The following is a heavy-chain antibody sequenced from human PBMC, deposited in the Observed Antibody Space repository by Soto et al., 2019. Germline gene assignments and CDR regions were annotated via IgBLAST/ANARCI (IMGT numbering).Heavy chain of an antibody. CDR3: AKSPRRYSSSPGGYFDY. Sequence: PGGSLRLSCAASGFTFNSYVMHWVRQAPGKGLEWVAVISYDGSNKYYADSVKGRFTISRDNSKNTLYLQMNSLRAEDTAVYYFAKSPRRYSSSPGGYFDYWGQGTLVTVSS. V-gene: IGHV3-30*18. CDR2: ISYDGSNK. J-gene: IGHJ4*02. CDR1: GFTFNSYV. D-gene: IGHD6-6*01.